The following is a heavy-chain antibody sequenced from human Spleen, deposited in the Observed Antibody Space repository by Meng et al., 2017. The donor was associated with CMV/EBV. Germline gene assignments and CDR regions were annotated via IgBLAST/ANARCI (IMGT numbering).Heavy chain of an antibody. V-gene: IGHV3-48*03. Sequence: GGSLRLSCAASGFSFSSYEMNWVRQAPGKGLEWVSYISSSGSTIYYADSVKGRFTVSRDNAKNSLYLQMNSLRAEDTAVYYCARGSRVTMIVVAPSGWGQGTLVTVSS. D-gene: IGHD3-22*01. CDR2: ISSSGSTI. J-gene: IGHJ4*02. CDR1: GFSFSSYE. CDR3: ARGSRVTMIVVAPSG.